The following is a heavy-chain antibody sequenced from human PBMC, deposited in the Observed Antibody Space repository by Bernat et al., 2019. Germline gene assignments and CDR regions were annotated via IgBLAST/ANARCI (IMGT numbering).Heavy chain of an antibody. Sequence: EVQLVESGGGLVQPGGSLRLSCAASGFTFSSYAMHWVRQAPGKGLEYVSAISSNGGSTYYANSVKGRFTISRDNSKNTLYLQMGSLRAEDMAVYYCGKTYYYDSSGYAIDYWGQGTLVTVSS. CDR3: GKTYYYDSSGYAIDY. CDR1: GFTFSSYA. CDR2: ISSNGGST. V-gene: IGHV3-64*01. D-gene: IGHD3-22*01. J-gene: IGHJ4*02.